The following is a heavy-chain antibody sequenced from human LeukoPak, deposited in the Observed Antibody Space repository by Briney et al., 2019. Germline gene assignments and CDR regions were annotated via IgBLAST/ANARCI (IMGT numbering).Heavy chain of an antibody. D-gene: IGHD6-6*01. CDR2: ISSSSNYI. CDR1: GFTFSSYY. Sequence: GGSLRLSCAASGFTFSSYYMHWVRQAPGKGLEWVSSISSSSNYIYYADSVKGRFTISRDNAKNSLYLQMNSLRAEDTAVYYCARGRPGSSSPGGGYFDYWGQGTLVTVSS. V-gene: IGHV3-21*01. J-gene: IGHJ4*02. CDR3: ARGRPGSSSPGGGYFDY.